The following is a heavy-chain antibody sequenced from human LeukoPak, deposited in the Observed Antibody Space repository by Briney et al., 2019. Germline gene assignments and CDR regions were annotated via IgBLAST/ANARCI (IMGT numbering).Heavy chain of an antibody. V-gene: IGHV4-34*01. J-gene: IGHJ4*02. Sequence: SETLSLTCAVYGGSFSGYYWSWIRQPPGKGLEWIGEINHSGSTNYNPSLKSRVTISVDTSKNQFSLKLSSVTAADTAVYYCARGVFGELLSERAYFDYWGQGTLVTVSS. CDR1: GGSFSGYY. CDR3: ARGVFGELLSERAYFDY. D-gene: IGHD3-10*02. CDR2: INHSGST.